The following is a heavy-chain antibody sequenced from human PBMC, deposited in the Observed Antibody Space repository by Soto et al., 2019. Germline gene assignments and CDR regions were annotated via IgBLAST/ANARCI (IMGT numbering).Heavy chain of an antibody. Sequence: SETLSLTCTVSGGSISSSSYYWGWIRQPPGKGLEWIGSIYYSGSTYYNPSLKSRVTISVDTSKNQFSLKLSSVTAADTAVYYCARGDSSGKMGWFDPWGQGTLVTVSS. J-gene: IGHJ5*02. CDR3: ARGDSSGKMGWFDP. D-gene: IGHD3-22*01. V-gene: IGHV4-39*01. CDR1: GGSISSSSYY. CDR2: IYYSGST.